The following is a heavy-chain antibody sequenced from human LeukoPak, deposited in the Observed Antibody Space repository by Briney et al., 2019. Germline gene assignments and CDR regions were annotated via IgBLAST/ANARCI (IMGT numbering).Heavy chain of an antibody. CDR1: GFTFTNYA. Sequence: GGSMRLSCVASGFTFTNYAMRWVRQAPGKGREWVSAISDTGGSAYYADSVRGRFTISRDNSKNTLYLQMNSLRAEDTAVYYCTKGTMMTYRAFHMCGQGKMVTVSS. V-gene: IGHV3-23*01. CDR3: TKGTMMTYRAFHM. J-gene: IGHJ3*02. CDR2: ISDTGGSA. D-gene: IGHD3-16*01.